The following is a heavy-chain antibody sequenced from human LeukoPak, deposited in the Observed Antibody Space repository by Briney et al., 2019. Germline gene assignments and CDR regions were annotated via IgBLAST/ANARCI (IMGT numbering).Heavy chain of an antibody. Sequence: EASVKVSCKSSGYTFTVYYMHLVRQTPGQGLEWMGCISPNSGGTNYAQNFQGRVTMTRETSISTPYMELSRLRSDDTDVYYCAREYYDSSGYYSYYFDYWGQGTLVTVSS. J-gene: IGHJ4*02. CDR3: AREYYDSSGYYSYYFDY. CDR1: GYTFTVYY. V-gene: IGHV1-2*02. CDR2: ISPNSGGT. D-gene: IGHD3-22*01.